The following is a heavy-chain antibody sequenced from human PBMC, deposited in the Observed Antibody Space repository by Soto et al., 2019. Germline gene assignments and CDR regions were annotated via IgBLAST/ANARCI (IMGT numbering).Heavy chain of an antibody. D-gene: IGHD5-18*01. CDR1: GGSFSGYY. V-gene: IGHV4-34*01. Sequence: ETLSLTCAVYGGSFSGYYWSWIRQPPGKGLEWIGEINHSGSTNYNPSLKSRVTISVDTSKNQFSLKLSSVTAADTAVYYCARGRGYSYGYYYYYYGMDVWGQGTTVTVSS. J-gene: IGHJ6*02. CDR3: ARGRGYSYGYYYYYYGMDV. CDR2: INHSGST.